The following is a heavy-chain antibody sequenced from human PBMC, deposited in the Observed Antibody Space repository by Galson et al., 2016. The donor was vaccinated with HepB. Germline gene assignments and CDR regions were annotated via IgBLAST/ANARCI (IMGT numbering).Heavy chain of an antibody. D-gene: IGHD1-1*01. CDR3: AKGRTGTTGPVEY. V-gene: IGHV3-23*01. J-gene: IGHJ4*02. Sequence: SLRLSCAASGFTFNTYAMSWVRQAPGKGLEWVSTLSASGGATYYSDSVKGRFTISRDNSKNTLYLQMNCLRDEDTAVYYCAKGRTGTTGPVEYWGQGTLVTVSS. CDR1: GFTFNTYA. CDR2: LSASGGAT.